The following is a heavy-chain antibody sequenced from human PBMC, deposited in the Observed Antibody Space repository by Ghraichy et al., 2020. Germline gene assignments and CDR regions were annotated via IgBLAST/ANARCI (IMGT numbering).Heavy chain of an antibody. CDR1: GDSVASTTVT. J-gene: IGHJ4*02. Sequence: SQTLSLTCAISGDSVASTTVTWNWIRQSPSRGLEWLGRTYYRSQWSTEYALSVKSRLTINPDTSKNQFSLHLNAVTPEDTAVYYCAREDLGIDYWGQGTLVTVSS. D-gene: IGHD7-27*01. V-gene: IGHV6-1*01. CDR2: TYYRSQWST. CDR3: AREDLGIDY.